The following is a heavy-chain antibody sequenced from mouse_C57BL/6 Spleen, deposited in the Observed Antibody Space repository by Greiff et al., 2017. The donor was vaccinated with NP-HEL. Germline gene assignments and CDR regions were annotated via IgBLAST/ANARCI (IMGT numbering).Heavy chain of an antibody. J-gene: IGHJ4*01. D-gene: IGHD2-1*01. CDR2: IDPNSGGT. Sequence: VQLQQPGAELVKPGASVKLSCKASGYTFTSYWMHWVKQRPGRGLEWIGRIDPNSGGTKYNEKFKSKATLTVDKPSSTAYMQLNSLTSEDSAVYYCARVGYYGNYGYYAMDYWGQGTSVTVSS. V-gene: IGHV1-72*01. CDR3: ARVGYYGNYGYYAMDY. CDR1: GYTFTSYW.